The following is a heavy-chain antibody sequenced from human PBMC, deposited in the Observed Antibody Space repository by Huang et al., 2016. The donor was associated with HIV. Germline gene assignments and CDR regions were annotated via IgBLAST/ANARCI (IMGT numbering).Heavy chain of an antibody. CDR2: INMDGSST. CDR1: GFSISSYW. CDR3: ARDPRIQSWLNFFDY. D-gene: IGHD3-22*01. Sequence: EVQLVESGGGLVQPGGSLRLSCAASGFSISSYWMPWVRQAPGKGRVWVSLINMDGSSTSYADSVKGRFTISRDNAKNTLYLQMNSLRAEDTAVYYCARDPRIQSWLNFFDYWGQGTLVSVSS. J-gene: IGHJ4*02. V-gene: IGHV3-74*01.